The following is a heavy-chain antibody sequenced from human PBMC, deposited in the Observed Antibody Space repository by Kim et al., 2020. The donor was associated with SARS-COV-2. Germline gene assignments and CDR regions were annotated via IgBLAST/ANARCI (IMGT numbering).Heavy chain of an antibody. J-gene: IGHJ4*02. D-gene: IGHD3-10*01. Sequence: DSVKGRFTISRDNSKNTLYLQMNSLRAEDTAVYYCAKDRVLLLIQNYFDYWGQGTLVTVSS. V-gene: IGHV3-23*01. CDR3: AKDRVLLLIQNYFDY.